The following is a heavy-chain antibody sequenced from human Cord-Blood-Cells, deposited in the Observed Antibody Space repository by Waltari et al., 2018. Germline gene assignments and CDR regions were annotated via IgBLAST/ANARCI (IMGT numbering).Heavy chain of an antibody. CDR3: ARVIAAAGLWYFDL. CDR1: GGSISSHY. Sequence: QVQLQESGPGLVKPSETLSLTCTVSGGSISSHYRSWRGQPPGKVLEWFGYIYYSGSTNYDPSLKSRVTISVDTSKNQFSLKLSSVTAADTAVYYCARVIAAAGLWYFDLWGRGTLVTVSS. J-gene: IGHJ2*01. V-gene: IGHV4-59*11. D-gene: IGHD6-13*01. CDR2: IYYSGST.